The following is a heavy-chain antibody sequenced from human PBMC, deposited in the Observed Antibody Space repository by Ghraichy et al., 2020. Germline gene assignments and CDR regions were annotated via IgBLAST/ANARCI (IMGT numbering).Heavy chain of an antibody. CDR2: ISGSGGST. D-gene: IGHD3-22*01. CDR3: AKISWPYYYDSSGYYP. CDR1: GFTFSSYA. J-gene: IGHJ5*02. V-gene: IGHV3-23*01. Sequence: GGSLRLSCAASGFTFSSYAMSWVRQAPGKGLEWVSAISGSGGSTYYADSVKGRFTISRDNSKNTLYLQMNSLRAEDMAVYYCAKISWPYYYDSSGYYPWGQGTLVTVSS.